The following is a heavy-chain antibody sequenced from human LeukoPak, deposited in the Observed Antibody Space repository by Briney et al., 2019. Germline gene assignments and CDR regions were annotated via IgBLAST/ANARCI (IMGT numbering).Heavy chain of an antibody. CDR3: AKLAKYFYGSETYYFFEH. Sequence: PGESLRLSCAASGFSFTTYWMGWVRQAPGKGLEWVANINQDGTEKYYVDSVRGRFTISRDNAKNSLYLQMHSLRVEDTAVYYCAKLAKYFYGSETYYFFEHWGQGTPVTASS. D-gene: IGHD3-10*01. J-gene: IGHJ4*02. CDR1: GFSFTTYW. V-gene: IGHV3-7*01. CDR2: INQDGTEK.